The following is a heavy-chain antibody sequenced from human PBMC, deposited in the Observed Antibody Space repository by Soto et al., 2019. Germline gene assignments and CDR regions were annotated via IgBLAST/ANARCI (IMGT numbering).Heavy chain of an antibody. Sequence: GGSLRLSCAASGFTFSSYGMHWVRRAPGKGLEWVAVISYDGSNKYYADSVKGRFTTSRDNSKNTLYLQMNSLRAEDTAVYYCAKDLEYSSGWYARYYYYGMDVWGQGTTVTVSS. J-gene: IGHJ6*02. V-gene: IGHV3-30*18. D-gene: IGHD6-19*01. CDR3: AKDLEYSSGWYARYYYYGMDV. CDR2: ISYDGSNK. CDR1: GFTFSSYG.